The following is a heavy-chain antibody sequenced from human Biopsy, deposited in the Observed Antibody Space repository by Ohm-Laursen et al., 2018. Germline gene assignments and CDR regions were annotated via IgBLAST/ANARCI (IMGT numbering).Heavy chain of an antibody. Sequence: SSVKVSCKTSGYTFTGYFLHWVRQVPGPGLEWMGWINPNSGTTKIAENFQGSVTMTRDTSITTAYLDLTRLTSDDTAVYFCAKGQDLTAGAEYFQYWGQGALITVSS. CDR3: AKGQDLTAGAEYFQY. CDR1: GYTFTGYF. CDR2: INPNSGTT. J-gene: IGHJ1*01. V-gene: IGHV1-2*04. D-gene: IGHD3-9*01.